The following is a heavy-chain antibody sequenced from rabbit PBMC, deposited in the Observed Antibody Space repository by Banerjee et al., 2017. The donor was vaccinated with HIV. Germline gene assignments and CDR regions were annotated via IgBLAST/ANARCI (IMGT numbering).Heavy chain of an antibody. CDR1: GFTLSSTFW. V-gene: IGHV1S40*01. J-gene: IGHJ4*01. CDR3: ARGADYAGYGYAL. D-gene: IGHD6-1*01. Sequence: QSLEESGGDLVKPGESLTLSCKASGFTLSSTFWMCWVRQAPGKGLEWIACIYAGSSDSTDYANWAKGRFTISKTSSTTVTLQMTSLTAADTATYFCARGADYAGYGYALWGPGTLVTVS. CDR2: IYAGSSDST.